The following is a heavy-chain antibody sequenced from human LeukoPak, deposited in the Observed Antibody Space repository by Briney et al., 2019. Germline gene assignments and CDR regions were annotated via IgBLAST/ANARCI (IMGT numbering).Heavy chain of an antibody. Sequence: SETLSLTCTVSGGSISSYYWSWIRQPPGKGLEWIGYIYYSGSTNYNPSLKSRVTISVDTSKNQYSLKLSSVTAADTAVYYCHAAWDCSGGSCPFDYWGQGTLVTVSS. CDR2: IYYSGST. CDR1: GGSISSYY. J-gene: IGHJ4*02. CDR3: HAAWDCSGGSCPFDY. D-gene: IGHD2-15*01. V-gene: IGHV4-59*08.